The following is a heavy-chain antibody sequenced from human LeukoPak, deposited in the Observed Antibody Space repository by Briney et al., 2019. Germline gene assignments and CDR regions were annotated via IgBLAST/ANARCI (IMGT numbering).Heavy chain of an antibody. V-gene: IGHV3-23*01. CDR2: IGYTGDST. CDR3: AKSPTVDAAFDI. D-gene: IGHD4-23*01. CDR1: GFTFSSYA. Sequence: GGSLRLSCAASGFTFSSYAMNWVRQAPGKGLEWVSGIGYTGDSTFYADSVKGRFTASRDSSKNTLFLHINSLRAEDTALYYCAKSPTVDAAFDIWGQGTMVTVSS. J-gene: IGHJ3*02.